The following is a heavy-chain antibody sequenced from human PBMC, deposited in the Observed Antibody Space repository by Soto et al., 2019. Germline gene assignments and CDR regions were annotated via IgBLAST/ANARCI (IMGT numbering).Heavy chain of an antibody. J-gene: IGHJ3*02. CDR3: ARAHYYDHPPDAFDI. D-gene: IGHD3-22*01. Sequence: SETLSLTCSVSGRSMSSNYWSWIRQPPGKGLEWIGYIYYSGSTNYNPSLKSRVTISVDTSKNQFSLKLSSVTAADTAVYYCARAHYYDHPPDAFDIWGQGTMVTVSS. V-gene: IGHV4-59*01. CDR1: GRSMSSNY. CDR2: IYYSGST.